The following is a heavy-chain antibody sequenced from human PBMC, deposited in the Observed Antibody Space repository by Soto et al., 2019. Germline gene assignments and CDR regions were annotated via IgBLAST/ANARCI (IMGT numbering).Heavy chain of an antibody. CDR3: ASADYDFWSGYPNANFDY. Sequence: QLQLQESGPGLVKPSETLSLTCTVSGGSISSSSYYWGWIRQPPGKGLEWIGSNYYSGSTYYNPSLKSRVTIAVDTSKNQFSLNLSSVTAADTAVYYCASADYDFWSGYPNANFDYWGQGTLVTVSS. J-gene: IGHJ4*02. CDR1: GGSISSSSYY. V-gene: IGHV4-39*01. CDR2: NYYSGST. D-gene: IGHD3-3*01.